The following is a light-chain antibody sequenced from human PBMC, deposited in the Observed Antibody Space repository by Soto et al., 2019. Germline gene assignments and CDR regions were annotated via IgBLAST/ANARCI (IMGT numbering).Light chain of an antibody. CDR1: SSNIGNNF. J-gene: IGLJ2*01. V-gene: IGLV1-51*01. CDR3: GTWDSGLTAVV. Sequence: QSVLTQPPSVSAAPGQTVTISCSGSSSNIGNNFVSWYQQLPGTAPKLLIYDNAERPSGIPDRFSGSKSGTSATLGITGLQTGDEADYYCGTWDSGLTAVVFGGGTKLTVL. CDR2: DNA.